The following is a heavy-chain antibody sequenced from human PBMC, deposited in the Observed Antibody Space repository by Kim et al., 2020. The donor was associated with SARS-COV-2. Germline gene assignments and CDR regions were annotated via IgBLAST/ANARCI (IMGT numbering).Heavy chain of an antibody. D-gene: IGHD3-3*01. J-gene: IGHJ3*02. Sequence: GGSLRLSCAASGFTFSSYAMSWVRQAPGKGLEWVSAISGSGGSTYYADSVKGRFTISRDNSKNTLYLQMNSLRAEDTAVYYCAGPDFWSGYRQGDIGAFDIWGQGTMVTVSS. CDR3: AGPDFWSGYRQGDIGAFDI. V-gene: IGHV3-23*01. CDR1: GFTFSSYA. CDR2: ISGSGGST.